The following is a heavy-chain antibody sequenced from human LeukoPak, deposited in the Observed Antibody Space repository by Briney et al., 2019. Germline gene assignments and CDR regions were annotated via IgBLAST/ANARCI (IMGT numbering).Heavy chain of an antibody. CDR2: INHSGST. CDR3: ARGASITIFGVVIILGKNWFDP. Sequence: SETLSLTCAVYGGSFSGYYWSWIRQPPGKGLEWIGEINHSGSTNYNPSLKSRVTISVDTSKNQFSLKLSSMTAADTAVYYCARGASITIFGVVIILGKNWFDPWGQGTLVTVSS. J-gene: IGHJ5*02. D-gene: IGHD3-3*01. V-gene: IGHV4-34*01. CDR1: GGSFSGYY.